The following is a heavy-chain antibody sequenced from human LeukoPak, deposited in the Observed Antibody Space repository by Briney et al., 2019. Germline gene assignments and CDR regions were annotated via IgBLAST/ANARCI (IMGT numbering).Heavy chain of an antibody. CDR2: IIPIFGTA. CDR3: ARGPRHQMTTVTYYFDY. D-gene: IGHD4-11*01. J-gene: IGHJ4*02. CDR1: GGTFSSYA. V-gene: IGHV1-69*05. Sequence: SVKVSCKASGGTFSSYAISWVRQAPGQGLEWMGGIIPIFGTANYAQKFQGRVTITTDESTSTAYMELSSLRSEDTAVYYCARGPRHQMTTVTYYFDYWGQGTLVTVSS.